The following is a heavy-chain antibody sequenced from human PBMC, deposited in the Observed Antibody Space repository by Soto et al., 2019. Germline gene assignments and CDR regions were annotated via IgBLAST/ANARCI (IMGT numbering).Heavy chain of an antibody. CDR3: AKMVGATLVDY. J-gene: IGHJ4*02. Sequence: QVQLQESGPGLVKPSGTLSLTCTVSGASISSTSSGDWWSWVRQPPGKGLEWIGEIYDSGITNYNPSLKSRVTMSGDKSKTQFSLRLSSVTAADTAVYSCAKMVGATLVDYWGQGTLVTVSS. CDR2: IYDSGIT. V-gene: IGHV4-4*02. CDR1: GASISSTSSGDW. D-gene: IGHD1-26*01.